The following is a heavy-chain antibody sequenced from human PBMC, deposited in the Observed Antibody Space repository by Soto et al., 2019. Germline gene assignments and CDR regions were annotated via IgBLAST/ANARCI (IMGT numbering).Heavy chain of an antibody. CDR1: GGSISSSNW. V-gene: IGHV4-4*02. CDR3: ARAHLRFGELFQYYGMDV. D-gene: IGHD3-10*01. Sequence: PSETLSLTCAVSGGSISSSNWWSWVRQPPGKGLEWIGEIYHSGSTNYNPSLKSRVTISVDKSKNQFSLKLSSVTAADTAVYYCARAHLRFGELFQYYGMDVWGQGTTVTVSS. J-gene: IGHJ6*02. CDR2: IYHSGST.